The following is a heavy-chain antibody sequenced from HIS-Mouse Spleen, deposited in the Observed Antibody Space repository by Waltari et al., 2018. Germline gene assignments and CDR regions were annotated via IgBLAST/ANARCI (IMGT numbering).Heavy chain of an antibody. CDR3: AREIPYSSSWYDWYFDL. V-gene: IGHV4-39*07. CDR1: GGSISRSSYY. CDR2: SHYRGST. J-gene: IGHJ2*01. Sequence: QLQLQESGPGLVKPSETLSLTCTVSGGSISRSSYYWGWIRQPPGKGLGWIGRSHYRGSTYYNPSLKDRVTISVDTSKNQFSLKLSSVTAADTAVYYCAREIPYSSSWYDWYFDLWGRGTLVTVSS. D-gene: IGHD6-13*01.